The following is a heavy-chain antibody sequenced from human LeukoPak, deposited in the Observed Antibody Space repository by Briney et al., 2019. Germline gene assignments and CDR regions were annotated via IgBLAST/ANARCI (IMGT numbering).Heavy chain of an antibody. V-gene: IGHV4-4*09. CDR3: ARKAPKEGWFDP. CDR2: THTSGNT. CDR1: GGSNNSYY. J-gene: IGHJ5*02. Sequence: PSETLSLTCTVSGGSNNSYYWSWIRQPPGKGLEWIGYTHTSGNTNYSPSLKSRSTISIDTSRNQFSLKLRSGTAANTAVYYCARKAPKEGWFDPWGQGTLVTVSS.